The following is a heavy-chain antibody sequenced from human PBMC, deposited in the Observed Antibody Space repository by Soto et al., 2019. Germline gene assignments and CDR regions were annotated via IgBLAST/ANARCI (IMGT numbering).Heavy chain of an antibody. CDR1: GFTFSSYS. D-gene: IGHD4-4*01. CDR2: ISGSGNYT. V-gene: IGHV3-21*01. CDR3: AREGINNYSEYYFDS. Sequence: EVQLVESGGGLVKPGGSLRLSCAASGFTFSSYSMNWVRQAPGKGLEWISSISGSGNYTHYADFLRGRFTISRDNAQTLLYLQMNSLRAEDTAVYYCAREGINNYSEYYFDSWGQGTVVTVSS. J-gene: IGHJ4*02.